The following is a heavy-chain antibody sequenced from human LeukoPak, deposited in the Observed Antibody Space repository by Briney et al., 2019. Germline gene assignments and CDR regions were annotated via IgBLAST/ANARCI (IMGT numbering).Heavy chain of an antibody. CDR1: GFTFSSYG. D-gene: IGHD3-22*01. Sequence: GGSLRLSCAASGFTFSSYGMHWVRQAPGKGLEWVAIISYDGSNKNYADSVKGRFTISRDNSKNTLYLQMNSLRDEDTAVYYCAKDSDYYHSSGYYYAYFQHWGQGTLVTVSS. CDR3: AKDSDYYHSSGYYYAYFQH. J-gene: IGHJ1*01. V-gene: IGHV3-30*18. CDR2: ISYDGSNK.